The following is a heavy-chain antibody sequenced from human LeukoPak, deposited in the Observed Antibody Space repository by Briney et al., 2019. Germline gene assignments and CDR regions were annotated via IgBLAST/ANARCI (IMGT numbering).Heavy chain of an antibody. D-gene: IGHD3-22*01. CDR2: IYTSGST. CDR1: GGSISSGSYY. V-gene: IGHV4-61*02. J-gene: IGHJ5*02. CDR3: ARDGAGGDSSGYFMRSNWFDP. Sequence: SQTLPLTCTVSGGSISSGSYYWSWIRQPAGKGLEWIGRIYTSGSTNYNPSPKSRVTISVDTSKNQFSLKLSSVTAADTAVYYCARDGAGGDSSGYFMRSNWFDPWGQGTLVTVSS.